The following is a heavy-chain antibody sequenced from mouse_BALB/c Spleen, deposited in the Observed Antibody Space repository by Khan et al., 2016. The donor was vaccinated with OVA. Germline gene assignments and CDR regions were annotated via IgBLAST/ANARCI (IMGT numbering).Heavy chain of an antibody. CDR2: IFPGTGTT. CDR1: GYTFTSYW. D-gene: IGHD1-1*02. J-gene: IGHJ3*01. V-gene: IGHV1S132*01. CDR3: ARGYCGNYEFVY. Sequence: QVQLQQSGAELVKPGASVKLSCKTSGYTFTSYWIQWVKQRPGQGLGWIGQIFPGTGTTYYNENFKGKATLTVDTSSSTAYIQLSSLTSEDSAVYFCARGYCGNYEFVYWGQGTLVTVSP.